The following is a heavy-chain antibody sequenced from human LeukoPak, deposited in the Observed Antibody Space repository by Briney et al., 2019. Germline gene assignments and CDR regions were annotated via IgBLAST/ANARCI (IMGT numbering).Heavy chain of an antibody. CDR2: IYYSGST. J-gene: IGHJ4*02. CDR1: GCSISSYY. V-gene: IGHV4-59*01. CDR3: AREGFGLY. Sequence: SETLSLTCTVSGCSISSYYWSWIRQPPGKGLEWIGYIYYSGSTNYNPSLKSRVTISVDTSKNQFSLKLSSVTAADTAVYYCAREGFGLYWGQGTLVTVSS. D-gene: IGHD3-10*01.